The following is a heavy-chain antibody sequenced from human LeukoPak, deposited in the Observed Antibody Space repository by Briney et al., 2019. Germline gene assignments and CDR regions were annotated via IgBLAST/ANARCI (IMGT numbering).Heavy chain of an antibody. Sequence: PGGSLRLSCAASGFTVSSNYMSWVRQAPGKGLEWVSVIYSGGSTYYADSVKGRFTISRDNSKNTLYLQMNSLRAEDTAVYYCARARGYPYYYYMDVWGKGTTVTVSS. CDR2: IYSGGST. CDR3: ARARGYPYYYYMDV. J-gene: IGHJ6*03. V-gene: IGHV3-53*01. D-gene: IGHD3-22*01. CDR1: GFTVSSNY.